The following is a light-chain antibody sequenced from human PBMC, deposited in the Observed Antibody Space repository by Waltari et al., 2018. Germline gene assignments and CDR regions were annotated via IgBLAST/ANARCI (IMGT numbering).Light chain of an antibody. Sequence: SYVLTQPPSVSVAPGQTARITCGGDNIESQTVHWYQQKPGQAPLLVVFGNADRTSGIPERFSGANTGNTATLTITRVEVGDEADFSCQVCDTATDHWVFGGGTKLTVL. CDR1: NIESQT. CDR3: QVCDTATDHWV. J-gene: IGLJ3*02. CDR2: GNA. V-gene: IGLV3-21*02.